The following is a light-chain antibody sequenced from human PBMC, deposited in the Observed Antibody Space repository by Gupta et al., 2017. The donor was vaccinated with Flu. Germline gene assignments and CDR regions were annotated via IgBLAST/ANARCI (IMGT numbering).Light chain of an antibody. CDR3: QQEDNAPRT. J-gene: IGKJ1*01. CDR2: GAS. Sequence: GTLCLSPGERATRSCRARQSVRSKYLAWYQQKPGQAPRLLIYGASSRANGIPDRFSGSGSGTEFTLTISRREPEDFAVYYCQQEDNAPRTFGQGTKVEIK. V-gene: IGKV3-20*01. CDR1: QSVRSKY.